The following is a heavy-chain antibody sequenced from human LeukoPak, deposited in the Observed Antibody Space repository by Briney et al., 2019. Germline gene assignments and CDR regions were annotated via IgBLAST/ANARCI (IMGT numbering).Heavy chain of an antibody. V-gene: IGHV3-7*01. J-gene: IGHJ6*02. CDR1: GFTFSSYW. CDR3: ARAGAYYDFWSGYSNYAMDV. D-gene: IGHD3-3*01. Sequence: GGSLRLTCAASGFTFSSYWMSWVRQAPGKGLEWVANIKQEGSEKYYVDSVKGRFTISRDNAKNSLYLQMNSLRAEDTAVYYCARAGAYYDFWSGYSNYAMDVWGQGTTVTVSS. CDR2: IKQEGSEK.